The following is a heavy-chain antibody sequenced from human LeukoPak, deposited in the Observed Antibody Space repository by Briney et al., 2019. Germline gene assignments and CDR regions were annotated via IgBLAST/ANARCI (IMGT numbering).Heavy chain of an antibody. Sequence: PGGSLRLSCATSGFTFDDFAMHWVRQVPGKGLEWVSLISAGGDKTYYADSVKGRFTISRDNRKKSLYLQMNGLTTDDTAFYYCAKAAYDLLTGYYSYYYYVMDVWGQGTTVAVSS. CDR3: AKAAYDLLTGYYSYYYYVMDV. CDR1: GFTFDDFA. D-gene: IGHD3-9*01. V-gene: IGHV3-43*02. CDR2: ISAGGDKT. J-gene: IGHJ6*02.